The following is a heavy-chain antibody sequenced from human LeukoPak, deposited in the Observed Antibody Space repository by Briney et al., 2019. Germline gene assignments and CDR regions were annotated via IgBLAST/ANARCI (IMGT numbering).Heavy chain of an antibody. CDR2: IYTSGST. CDR1: GGSISSYY. Sequence: SETLSLTCTDPGGSISSYYWSWIRQPAGKGLEWIGRIYTSGSTNYNPSLKSRVTMSVDTSKNQFSLKLSSVTAADTAVYYCASLTYYYDSSGYYDWYFQHWGQGTLVTVSS. D-gene: IGHD3-22*01. J-gene: IGHJ1*01. CDR3: ASLTYYYDSSGYYDWYFQH. V-gene: IGHV4-4*07.